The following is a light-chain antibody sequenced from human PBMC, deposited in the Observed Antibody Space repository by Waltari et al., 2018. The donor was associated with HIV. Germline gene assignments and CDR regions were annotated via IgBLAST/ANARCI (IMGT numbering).Light chain of an antibody. J-gene: IGKJ2*01. CDR3: QQFDSVAYT. CDR1: QTLLYNSNKKNY. Sequence: DVVVIQFPHSLTVSVGARATLNCKSSQTLLYNSNKKNYLAWYQQKPGQRPKLLIYWASTRATGVPDRFSGSGSGTDFTRTISSLQTEDVAIYYCQQFDSVAYTFGQGTKLEIK. V-gene: IGKV4-1*01. CDR2: WAS.